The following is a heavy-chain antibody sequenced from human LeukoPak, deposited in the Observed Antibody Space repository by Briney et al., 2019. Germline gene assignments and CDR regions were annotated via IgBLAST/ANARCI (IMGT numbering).Heavy chain of an antibody. J-gene: IGHJ4*02. CDR3: ARRSGIAVAGAFDY. V-gene: IGHV3-53*01. D-gene: IGHD6-19*01. Sequence: PGGSLRLSCAASGFTVSSNYMSWVRQAPGKGLEWVSVTYSNGRTYYADSVRGRFTISRDISKNTLYLQMNSLRAEDTAVYYCARRSGIAVAGAFDYWGQGTLVTVSS. CDR2: TYSNGRT. CDR1: GFTVSSNY.